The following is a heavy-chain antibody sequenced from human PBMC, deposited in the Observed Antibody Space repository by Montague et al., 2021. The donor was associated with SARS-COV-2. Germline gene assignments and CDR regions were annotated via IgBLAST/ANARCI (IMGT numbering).Heavy chain of an antibody. V-gene: IGHV4-39*01. CDR2: IYYSGST. CDR1: GGSISSSSYY. J-gene: IGHJ6*02. Sequence: SETLSLTCTVSGGSISSSSYYWGWIRQPPGKGLEWIGSIYYSGSTYYNPSLKSRVTISVDTSKNQFSLKLSSVTAADTAVYYCASESVGRKWLRSVYYYGMDVWGQGTTVTVSS. CDR3: ASESVGRKWLRSVYYYGMDV. D-gene: IGHD5-12*01.